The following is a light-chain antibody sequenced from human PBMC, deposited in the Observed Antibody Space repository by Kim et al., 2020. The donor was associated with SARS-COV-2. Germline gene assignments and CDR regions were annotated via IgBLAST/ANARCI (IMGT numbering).Light chain of an antibody. CDR2: DAS. J-gene: IGKJ2*01. CDR3: QQRSNWPPYT. CDR1: QSVSSY. Sequence: APGERAALSCRASQSVSSYLAWYQQKPGQAPRLLIYDASNRATGIPARFSGSGSGTDFTLTISSLEPEDFAVYYCQQRSNWPPYTFGQGTKLEI. V-gene: IGKV3-11*01.